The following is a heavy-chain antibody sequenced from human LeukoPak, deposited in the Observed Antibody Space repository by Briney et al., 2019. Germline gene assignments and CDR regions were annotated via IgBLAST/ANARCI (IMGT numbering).Heavy chain of an antibody. D-gene: IGHD3-22*01. V-gene: IGHV3-48*01. CDR3: ARDGSSGSSGNFQTPDDAFDI. CDR1: GFTFSSYA. Sequence: PGGSLRLSCAASGFTFSSYAMSWVRQAPGKGLEWVSYISSSSSTIYYADSVKGRFTISRDNAKNSLYLQMNSLRAEDTAVYYCARDGSSGSSGNFQTPDDAFDIWGQGTMVTVSS. CDR2: ISSSSSTI. J-gene: IGHJ3*02.